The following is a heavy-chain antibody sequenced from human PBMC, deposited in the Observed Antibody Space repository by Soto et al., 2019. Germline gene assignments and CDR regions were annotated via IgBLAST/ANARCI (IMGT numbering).Heavy chain of an antibody. V-gene: IGHV1-69*13. Sequence: GASVKVSCKASGGTFSSYAISWVRQAPGQGLEWMGGIIPIFGTANYAQKFQGRVTITADESTSTAYMELSSLRSEDTAVYYCARSASGELLVNSPWGQGTLATVSS. CDR1: GGTFSSYA. J-gene: IGHJ5*02. CDR3: ARSASGELLVNSP. CDR2: IIPIFGTA. D-gene: IGHD1-26*01.